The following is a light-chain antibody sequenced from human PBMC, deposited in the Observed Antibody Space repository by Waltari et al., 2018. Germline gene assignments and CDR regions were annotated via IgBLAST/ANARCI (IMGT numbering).Light chain of an antibody. Sequence: IVMTQSPATLSVSPGERVTLSCRASQTVSSDLAWYQQKPGQAPRLLIPGASTRATGIPGRFSGSGSGTDFTLTISSLQSEDFAVYYCQQYNSGPLTFGGGTKLEVK. V-gene: IGKV3-15*01. CDR2: GAS. CDR1: QTVSSD. CDR3: QQYNSGPLT. J-gene: IGKJ4*01.